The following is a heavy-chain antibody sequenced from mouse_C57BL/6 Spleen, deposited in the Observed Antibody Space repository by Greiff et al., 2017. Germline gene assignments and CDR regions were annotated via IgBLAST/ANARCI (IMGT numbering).Heavy chain of an antibody. CDR3: ARGQLTGKGYWYFDV. Sequence: EVQLVESGGGLVKPGGSLKLSCAASGFTFSDYGMHWVRQAPEKGLEWVAYISSGSSTIYYADTVKGRFTISRDNAKNTLFLQMTSLRSEDTAMYYGARGQLTGKGYWYFDVWGTGTTVTVSS. J-gene: IGHJ1*03. V-gene: IGHV5-17*01. D-gene: IGHD4-1*01. CDR1: GFTFSDYG. CDR2: ISSGSSTI.